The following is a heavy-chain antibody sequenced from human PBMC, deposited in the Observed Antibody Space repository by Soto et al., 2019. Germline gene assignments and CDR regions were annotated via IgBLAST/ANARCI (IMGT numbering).Heavy chain of an antibody. CDR3: ARDRLMATAGTARHYFGLDV. D-gene: IGHD5-18*01. J-gene: IGHJ6*02. CDR1: GGSNIRDGYY. CDR2: IYYSGNT. Sequence: SETLSLTCTVSGGSNIRDGYYWSWIRQNPRRGLEWIGNIYYSGNTYYNPSLKSRLTISVDTSKNQFSLNLSSVTAADTAVYYCARDRLMATAGTARHYFGLDVWGQGTTVTVSS. V-gene: IGHV4-31*03.